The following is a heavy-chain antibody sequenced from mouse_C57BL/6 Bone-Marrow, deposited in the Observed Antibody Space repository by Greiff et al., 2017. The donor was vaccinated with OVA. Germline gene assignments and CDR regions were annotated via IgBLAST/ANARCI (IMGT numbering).Heavy chain of an antibody. D-gene: IGHD2-4*01. V-gene: IGHV1-64*01. Sequence: QVQLQQPGAELVKPGASVKLSCKASGYTFTSYWMHWVKQRPGQGLEWIGMIHPNSGSTNYNEKFKSKATLTVDKSSSTAYMQLSSLTSEDSAVYYCARRPYYDYPWFAYWGQGTLVTVSA. CDR1: GYTFTSYW. J-gene: IGHJ3*01. CDR2: IHPNSGST. CDR3: ARRPYYDYPWFAY.